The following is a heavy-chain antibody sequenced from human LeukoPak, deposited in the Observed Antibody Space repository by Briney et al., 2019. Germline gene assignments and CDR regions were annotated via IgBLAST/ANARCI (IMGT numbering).Heavy chain of an antibody. D-gene: IGHD2-2*01. CDR1: GFTFSSYW. J-gene: IGHJ4*02. V-gene: IGHV3-7*01. CDR3: AREDSMLVVPAASIDY. CDR2: IKQGGSEK. Sequence: GGSLRLSCAASGFTFSSYWMSWVRQAPGKGLEWVANIKQGGSEKYYVDSVKGRFTISRDNAKNSLYLQMNSLRAEDTAVYYCAREDSMLVVPAASIDYWGQGALVTVSS.